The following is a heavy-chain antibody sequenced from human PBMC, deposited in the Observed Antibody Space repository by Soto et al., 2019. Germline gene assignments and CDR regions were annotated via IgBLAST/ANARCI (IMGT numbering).Heavy chain of an antibody. D-gene: IGHD3-3*01. CDR3: ARVVRRFLGTHWFDP. CDR1: GGSISSGDYY. CDR2: IYYSGST. J-gene: IGHJ5*02. V-gene: IGHV4-30-4*01. Sequence: QVQLQESGPGLVKPSQTLSLTCTVSGGSISSGDYYWSWIRQPPGKGLEWIGYIYYSGSTYYNPSLKSRVTISVDTSKNQFSLKLSSVTAADTAVYYCARVVRRFLGTHWFDPWGQGTLVTVSS.